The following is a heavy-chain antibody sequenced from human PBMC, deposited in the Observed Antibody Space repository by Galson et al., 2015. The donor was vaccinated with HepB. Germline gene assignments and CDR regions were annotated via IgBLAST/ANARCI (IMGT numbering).Heavy chain of an antibody. Sequence: SLRLSCAASGFTFSDCAMHWVRQAPGKGLEWVAVISYDGSNKYYADSVKGRCTISRDNSKNTLYLQMNSLRVEDTAVYYCARSQNYSGNFRDAFDIWGQGTMVTVSS. J-gene: IGHJ3*02. V-gene: IGHV3-30-3*01. CDR2: ISYDGSNK. D-gene: IGHD1-26*01. CDR3: ARSQNYSGNFRDAFDI. CDR1: GFTFSDCA.